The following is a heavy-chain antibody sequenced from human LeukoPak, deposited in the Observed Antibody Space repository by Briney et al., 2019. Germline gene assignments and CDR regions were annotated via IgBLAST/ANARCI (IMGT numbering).Heavy chain of an antibody. CDR1: GGSISSRSYY. J-gene: IGHJ4*02. V-gene: IGHV4-39*01. D-gene: IGHD3-22*01. CDR2: IDYSGST. Sequence: SETLSLTCTVSGGSISSRSYYWGWIRQPPGKGLEWIGSIDYSGSTYYNPSLKSRVTISVDTSKNQFSLKLSSVTAADTAVYYCARDSDYYDSSSYCIPFDYWGQGTLVTVSS. CDR3: ARDSDYYDSSSYCIPFDY.